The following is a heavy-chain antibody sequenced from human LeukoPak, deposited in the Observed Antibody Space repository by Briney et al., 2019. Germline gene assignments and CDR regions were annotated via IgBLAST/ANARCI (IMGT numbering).Heavy chain of an antibody. CDR1: GYTFTGYY. Sequence: ASVKVSCKASGYTFTGYYIHWVRQAPGQGLEWLGCINPDSGSTNYAQKFQGRVTMTSDTSISTAYMELSRLRSDDTAVYYCARNFLTYYFDYWGQGTLVTVSS. CDR3: ARNFLTYYFDY. J-gene: IGHJ4*02. V-gene: IGHV1-2*02. CDR2: INPDSGST. D-gene: IGHD3/OR15-3a*01.